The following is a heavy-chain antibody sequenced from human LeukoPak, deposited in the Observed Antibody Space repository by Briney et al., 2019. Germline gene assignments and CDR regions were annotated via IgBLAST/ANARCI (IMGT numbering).Heavy chain of an antibody. D-gene: IGHD2-2*01. J-gene: IGHJ5*02. CDR3: ARDDCSSISCYHNWFDP. CDR2: INQDGSEK. V-gene: IGHV3-7*01. CDR1: GFTLSSYW. Sequence: GGSLRLSCVASGFTLSSYWLSWVRPAPGKGLEWVANINQDGSEKYYVDSVQGRFTISRDNAKNSLYLQMNSLRAEDTAVYYCARDDCSSISCYHNWFDPWGQGTLVTVSS.